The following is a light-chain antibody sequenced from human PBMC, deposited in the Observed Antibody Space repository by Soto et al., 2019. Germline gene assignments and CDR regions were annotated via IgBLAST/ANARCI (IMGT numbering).Light chain of an antibody. J-gene: IGKJ1*01. CDR3: QQSYSAPWT. Sequence: DIQMTQSPSSLSASVGDRVTITCQSSQIISRYLNWYQQKPRKAPTLLIYTASSLQSGVPSRFSGSGSGTDFILTIRSLQLEDFATYYCQQSYSAPWTFGQGTKVEIK. CDR1: QIISRY. CDR2: TAS. V-gene: IGKV1-39*01.